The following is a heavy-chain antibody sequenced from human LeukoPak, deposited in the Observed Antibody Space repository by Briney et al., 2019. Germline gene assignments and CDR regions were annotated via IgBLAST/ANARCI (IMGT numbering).Heavy chain of an antibody. CDR1: GFNFANHA. CDR2: ISGGGDIT. J-gene: IGHJ4*02. D-gene: IGHD2-21*02. CDR3: VREDTPATANY. V-gene: IGHV3-23*01. Sequence: GGSLRLSCAASGFNFANHAMSWVRQTAGKGLEWVSAISGGGDITYYADSVKGRFTISRDNSKDTLFPQMHSLRPGDTAVYYCVREDTPATANYWGQGTLVTISS.